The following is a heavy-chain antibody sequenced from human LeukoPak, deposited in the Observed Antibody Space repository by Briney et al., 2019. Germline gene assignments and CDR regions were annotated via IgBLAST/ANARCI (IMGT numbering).Heavy chain of an antibody. CDR3: ARDLFAPRYFDF. V-gene: IGHV4-31*03. CDR2: IYYSVST. D-gene: IGHD3-9*01. CDR1: GGSISSGGYY. Sequence: SETLSLTCTVSGGSISSGGYYWSWIRQHPGQGLEWIGYIYYSVSTYYNPSLKSRVTISVDTSKNQFSLTLSSVTAADTAVYYCARDLFAPRYFDFWGQGTMVTVSS. J-gene: IGHJ3*01.